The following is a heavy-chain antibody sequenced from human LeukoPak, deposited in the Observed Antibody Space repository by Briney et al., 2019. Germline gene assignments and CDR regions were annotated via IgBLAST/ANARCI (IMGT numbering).Heavy chain of an antibody. CDR2: ISGSGGST. V-gene: IGHV3-23*01. CDR3: AKVSGNDDYGGNVLDY. D-gene: IGHD4-23*01. J-gene: IGHJ4*02. CDR1: GCTFSSYA. Sequence: PGGSLRLSCAASGCTFSSYAMSWVRQAPGKGLEWVSAISGSGGSTYYADSVKGRFTISRDNSKNTLYLQMNSLRAEDTAVYYCAKVSGNDDYGGNVLDYWGQGTLVTVSS.